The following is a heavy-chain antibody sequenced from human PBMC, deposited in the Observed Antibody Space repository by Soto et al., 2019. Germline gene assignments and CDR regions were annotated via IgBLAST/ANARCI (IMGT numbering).Heavy chain of an antibody. CDR2: ISSSSSYI. Sequence: EVQLVESGGGLVKPGGSLRLSCAASGFTFSSYSMNWVRQAPGKGLEWVSSISSSSSYIYYADSVKGRFTISRDNAKNSLYLQMNNLRARDTAVYYCARERGVSKVQKSLDYWGQGTLVTVSS. J-gene: IGHJ4*02. CDR1: GFTFSSYS. D-gene: IGHD4-4*01. V-gene: IGHV3-21*01. CDR3: ARERGVSKVQKSLDY.